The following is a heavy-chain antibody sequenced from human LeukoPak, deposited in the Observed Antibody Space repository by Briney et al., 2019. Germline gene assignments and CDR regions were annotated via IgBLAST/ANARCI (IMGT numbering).Heavy chain of an antibody. V-gene: IGHV3-48*04. CDR3: AELSITMIGGV. J-gene: IGHJ6*04. CDR1: GFTFSSYS. D-gene: IGHD3-10*02. Sequence: GGSLRLSCEVSGFTFSSYSMHWVRQAPGKGLEWVSYISSSGSTIYYADSVKGRFTISRDNAKNSLYLQMNSLRAEDTAVYYCAELSITMIGGVWGKGTTVTISS. CDR2: ISSSGSTI.